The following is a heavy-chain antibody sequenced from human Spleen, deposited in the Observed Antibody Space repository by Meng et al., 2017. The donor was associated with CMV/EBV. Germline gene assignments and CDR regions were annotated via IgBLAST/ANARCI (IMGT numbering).Heavy chain of an antibody. Sequence: LSLTCAASAFSFSNYAIHWVRQAPGKGLEWVAFIRYDGSNPYYADSVKGRFTIYRDNSKKTVYLQMNSLRAEDTAVYYCAKDLSYCGTSSCYEGSRYYYAMDVWGQGTTVTVSS. V-gene: IGHV3-30*02. CDR2: IRYDGSNP. CDR1: AFSFSNYA. J-gene: IGHJ6*02. CDR3: AKDLSYCGTSSCYEGSRYYYAMDV. D-gene: IGHD2-2*01.